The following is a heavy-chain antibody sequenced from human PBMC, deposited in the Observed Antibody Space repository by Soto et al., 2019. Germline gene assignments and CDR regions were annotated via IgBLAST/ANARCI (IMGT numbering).Heavy chain of an antibody. CDR3: AKKKGLRLENYGFDY. CDR2: ISGSGAGT. Sequence: QVSESGGGLGQPGGSLRLSCTVSGLTFRSFAMSWVRQAPGNGLEWVSTISGSGAGTYYADSEKGRFTISRDNSKNTLYLQMNSLRAEDRAVYYCAKKKGLRLENYGFDYWGQGTLVTVSA. D-gene: IGHD3-16*01. J-gene: IGHJ4*02. V-gene: IGHV3-23*01. CDR1: GLTFRSFA.